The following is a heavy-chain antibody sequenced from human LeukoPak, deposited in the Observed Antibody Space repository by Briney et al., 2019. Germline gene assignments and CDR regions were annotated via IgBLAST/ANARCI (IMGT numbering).Heavy chain of an antibody. CDR2: LSTYNGST. J-gene: IGHJ4*02. D-gene: IGHD6-19*01. V-gene: IGHV1-18*01. CDR1: GYTFSRHG. Sequence: ASVKVSCKASGYTFSRHGVNWVRQAPGQGLEWMGGLSTYNGSTNYAQKLQGRVTMTTDTSTSTAYMELRSLRSDDTAVYYCARGIWGSSGWYYFDYWGQGTLVTVSS. CDR3: ARGIWGSSGWYYFDY.